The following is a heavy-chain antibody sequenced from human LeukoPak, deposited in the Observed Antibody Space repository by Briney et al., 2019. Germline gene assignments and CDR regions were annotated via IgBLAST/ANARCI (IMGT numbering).Heavy chain of an antibody. J-gene: IGHJ6*02. CDR3: ARVRKDGYNGNYYYYGMDV. CDR1: GFTFSTYS. Sequence: GGSLRLSCAASGFTFSTYSMNWVRQAPGKGLEWVSYISSTSGSKYYADSVKGRFTISRDNAKNSLYLHISSLRDEDTAVFYCARVRKDGYNGNYYYYGMDVWGQGTTVSVSS. V-gene: IGHV3-48*02. CDR2: ISSTSGSK. D-gene: IGHD5-24*01.